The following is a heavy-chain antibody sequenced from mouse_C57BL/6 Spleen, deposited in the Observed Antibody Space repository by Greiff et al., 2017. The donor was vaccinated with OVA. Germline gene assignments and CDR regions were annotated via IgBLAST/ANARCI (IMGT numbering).Heavy chain of an antibody. D-gene: IGHD1-1*01. CDR3: ARGTTVVGYYAMDY. CDR2: IHPNSGST. V-gene: IGHV1-64*01. CDR1: GYTFTSYW. Sequence: VQLQQSGAELVKPGASVKLSCKASGYTFTSYWMHWVKQRPGQGLEWIGMIHPNSGSTNYNEKFKSKATLTVDKSSSTAYMQLSSLTSEDSAVYYCARGTTVVGYYAMDYWGQGTSVTVSS. J-gene: IGHJ4*01.